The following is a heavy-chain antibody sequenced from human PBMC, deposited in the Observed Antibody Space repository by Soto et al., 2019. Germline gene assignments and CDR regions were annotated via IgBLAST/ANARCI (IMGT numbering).Heavy chain of an antibody. D-gene: IGHD2-21*02. CDR3: ARDMTCGGDCYDFDY. J-gene: IGHJ4*02. V-gene: IGHV1-3*01. CDR2: INAGNGNT. CDR1: GYTFTSYA. Sequence: QVQLVQSGAEVKKPGASVKVSCMASGYTFTSYAMHWVRQAPGQRLEWMGWINAGNGNTKYSQKFQGRVTITRDTSASTAYMELSSLRSEDTAVYYCARDMTCGGDCYDFDYWGQGTLVTVSS.